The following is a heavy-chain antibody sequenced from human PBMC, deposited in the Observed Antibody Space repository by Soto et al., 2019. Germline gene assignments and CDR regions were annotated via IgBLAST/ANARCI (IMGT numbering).Heavy chain of an antibody. CDR2: IYYSGST. Sequence: PAETLSLTCTFSVGAISSADYYCSWIRQPPWKGLEWIGSIYYSGSTYYNPSLKSRLTISVDTSKNQFSLKLSSVTAADTAVYSCATVRGSGSSWGYYFDYRGQET. J-gene: IGHJ4*02. CDR3: ATVRGSGSSWGYYFDY. CDR1: VGAISSADYY. V-gene: IGHV4-30-4*01. D-gene: IGHD3-10*01.